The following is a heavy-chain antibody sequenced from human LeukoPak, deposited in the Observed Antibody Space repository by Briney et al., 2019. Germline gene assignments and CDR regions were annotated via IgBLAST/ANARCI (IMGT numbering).Heavy chain of an antibody. D-gene: IGHD3-22*01. J-gene: IGHJ3*01. CDR3: ARVRPITMIVVVMRGAFDV. Sequence: SVKVSCKASGGTFSSYAISWVRQAPGQGLEWMGGIIPIFGTANYAQKFQGRVTITADKSTSTAYMELSSLRSEDTAVYYCARVRPITMIVVVMRGAFDVWGQGTMVTVSS. V-gene: IGHV1-69*06. CDR1: GGTFSSYA. CDR2: IIPIFGTA.